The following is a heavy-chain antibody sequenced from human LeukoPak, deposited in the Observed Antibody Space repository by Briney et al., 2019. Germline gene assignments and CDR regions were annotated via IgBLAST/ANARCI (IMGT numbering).Heavy chain of an antibody. CDR1: GFTFSSYW. CDR3: ARAEEQRWGYVDY. D-gene: IGHD5-24*01. V-gene: IGHV3-7*04. CDR2: IKQDGSDK. J-gene: IGHJ4*02. Sequence: GGSLRLSCAASGFTFSSYWMTWVRQAPGKGLEWVANIKQDGSDKYYVDSVKGRFTISRDNAKNSLYLQMSSLRDEDTAVYYCARAEEQRWGYVDYWGQGTLVTVSS.